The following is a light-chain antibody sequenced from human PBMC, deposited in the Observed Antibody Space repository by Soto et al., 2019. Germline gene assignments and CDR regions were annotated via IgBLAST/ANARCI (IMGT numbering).Light chain of an antibody. J-gene: IGLJ1*01. CDR1: SSDVGGYNY. CDR3: SSYAGSNNLI. Sequence: QSALTQPPSASGSLGQSVTISCTGTSSDVGGYNYVSWYQQHPGKAPKLLIYDVSHRPSGVPDRFSGSKSGNTASLTVSGLQAEDVADYYCSSYAGSNNLIFGTGTKLTVL. CDR2: DVS. V-gene: IGLV2-8*01.